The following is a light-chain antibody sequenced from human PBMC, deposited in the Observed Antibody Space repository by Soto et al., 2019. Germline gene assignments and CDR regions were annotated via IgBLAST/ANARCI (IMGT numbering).Light chain of an antibody. Sequence: QSALTQPASVSGSPGQSITISCTGTSSDVGRYNYVSWFQQHPGKAPKLMIFEVSTRPSGVSNRFSGSKSGNTASLTISGLQIEDEADYYRCSCTSSTSAVFGGGTKLTVL. CDR2: EVS. CDR3: CSCTSSTSAV. CDR1: SSDVGRYNY. V-gene: IGLV2-14*01. J-gene: IGLJ2*01.